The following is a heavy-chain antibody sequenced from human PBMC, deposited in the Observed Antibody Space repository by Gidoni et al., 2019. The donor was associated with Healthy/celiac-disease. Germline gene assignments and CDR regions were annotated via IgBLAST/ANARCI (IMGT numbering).Heavy chain of an antibody. Sequence: EVQLVESGGGLVQPGRSLRLSCAASGFTFDDYAMHWVRQAPGKGLEWVSGISWNSGSIGYADSVKGRFTISRDNAKNSLYLQMNSLRAEDTALYYCAKDIARQQLVPSGFDYWGQGTLVTVSS. CDR3: AKDIARQQLVPSGFDY. J-gene: IGHJ4*02. D-gene: IGHD6-13*01. V-gene: IGHV3-9*01. CDR1: GFTFDDYA. CDR2: ISWNSGSI.